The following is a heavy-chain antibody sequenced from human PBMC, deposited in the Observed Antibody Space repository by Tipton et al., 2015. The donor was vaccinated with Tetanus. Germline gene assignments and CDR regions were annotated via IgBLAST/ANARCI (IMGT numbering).Heavy chain of an antibody. J-gene: IGHJ3*01. CDR2: IFASGST. D-gene: IGHD2-8*01. CDR3: ARRSYCTSTRCFDASDL. Sequence: TLSLTCTVSGDSMTRYYWSWIRQPPGKGLEWISYIFASGSTNYNPALKSRVTISMDTSKNQISLNLTSVTAADTAVYFCARRSYCTSTRCFDASDLWGPGTRVTVSS. CDR1: GDSMTRYY. V-gene: IGHV4-4*08.